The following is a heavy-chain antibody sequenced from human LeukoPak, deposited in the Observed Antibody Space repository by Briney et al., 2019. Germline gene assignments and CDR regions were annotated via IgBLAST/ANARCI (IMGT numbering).Heavy chain of an antibody. CDR1: GITFDDYG. V-gene: IGHV3-20*04. Sequence: GGSLRLSCAASGITFDDYGMSWVRQAPGKGLEWVSGINWNGGSTSYADSVKGRFTISRDNAKNSLYLQMNSLRAEDTALYYCPRGLELPPDWFDPWRHKTLDTVPS. CDR3: PRGLELPPDWFDP. J-gene: IGHJ5*02. D-gene: IGHD1-7*01. CDR2: INWNGGST.